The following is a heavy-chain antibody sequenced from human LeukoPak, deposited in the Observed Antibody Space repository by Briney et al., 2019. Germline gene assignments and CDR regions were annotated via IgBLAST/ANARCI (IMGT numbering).Heavy chain of an antibody. CDR3: ARVGRRYCSSTSCYSLGY. CDR1: GYTFTSYY. CDR2: MNPNSGNT. J-gene: IGHJ4*02. D-gene: IGHD2-2*02. Sequence: GASVKVSCKASGYTFTSYYMHWVRQATGQGLEWMGWMNPNSGNTGYAQKFQGRVTITRNTSISTAYMELSSLRSEDTAVYYCARVGRRYCSSTSCYSLGYWGQGTLVTVSS. V-gene: IGHV1-8*01.